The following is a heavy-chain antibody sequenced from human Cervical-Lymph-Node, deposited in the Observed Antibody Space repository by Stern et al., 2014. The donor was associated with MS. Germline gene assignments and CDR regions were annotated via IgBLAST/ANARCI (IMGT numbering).Heavy chain of an antibody. D-gene: IGHD4-17*01. CDR1: GGTFSTYP. Sequence: QVQLGQSGAEVKKPGSSVKVSCKASGGTFSTYPIIWVRQAPGQGLEWEGGIIPVFGSANYAQKFQGRFAITAADSSSTAYMELSSLRSEDTAVYYCASPVTLTVGAMDVWGQGTTITVSS. V-gene: IGHV1-69*01. J-gene: IGHJ6*02. CDR2: IIPVFGSA. CDR3: ASPVTLTVGAMDV.